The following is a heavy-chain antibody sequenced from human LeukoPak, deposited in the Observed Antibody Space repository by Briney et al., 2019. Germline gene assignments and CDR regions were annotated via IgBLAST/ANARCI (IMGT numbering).Heavy chain of an antibody. CDR3: ARDSSAQACDP. CDR2: MNPNSGNT. J-gene: IGHJ5*02. D-gene: IGHD6-25*01. CDR1: GYTFSSYD. Sequence: GASVKVSCKASGYTFSSYDINWVRQAAGQGLEWMGWMNPNSGNTGYAQTFQGRVTITRDTSISTAYMELSSLRSEDTAVYYCARDSSAQACDPWGQGTLVTVSS. V-gene: IGHV1-8*03.